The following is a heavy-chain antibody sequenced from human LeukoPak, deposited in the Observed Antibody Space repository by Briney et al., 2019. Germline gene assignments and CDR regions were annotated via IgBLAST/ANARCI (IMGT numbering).Heavy chain of an antibody. V-gene: IGHV1-69*04. CDR1: GGTFISYA. Sequence: ASVKVSCKASGGTFISYASSWVRRAPGQGLEWRGRIIPIFGIANYAQKFQGRVTITADKSTSTAYMELSSLRSEDTAVYYCARDLGGWYGGSAFDIWGQGTMATVSS. D-gene: IGHD6-19*01. CDR2: IIPIFGIA. CDR3: ARDLGGWYGGSAFDI. J-gene: IGHJ3*02.